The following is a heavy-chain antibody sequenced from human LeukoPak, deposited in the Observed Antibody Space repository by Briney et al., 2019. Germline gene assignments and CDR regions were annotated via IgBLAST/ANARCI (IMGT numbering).Heavy chain of an antibody. D-gene: IGHD6-19*01. Sequence: SQTLSLTCAISGDSVSSNSASWHWIRQSPSRGLEWLGRTYYGSKWFNDYAVSVKSRITINADTSKNQFSLQLNSLTPEDSAVYYCVRVFSRGWSTYYGMDVWGQGTTVTVSS. CDR2: TYYGSKWFN. V-gene: IGHV6-1*01. J-gene: IGHJ6*02. CDR1: GDSVSSNSAS. CDR3: VRVFSRGWSTYYGMDV.